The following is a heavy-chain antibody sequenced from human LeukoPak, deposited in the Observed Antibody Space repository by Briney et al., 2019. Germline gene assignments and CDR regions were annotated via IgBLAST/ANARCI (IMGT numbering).Heavy chain of an antibody. D-gene: IGHD1-14*01. V-gene: IGHV3-23*01. CDR1: GFTFSSYA. CDR3: AKPARTDYTDY. CDR2: INGSGGST. Sequence: GGSLRLSCAASGFTFSSYAMNWVRQAPGRGRGWVSGINGSGGSTYYAGSVKGRFTISRDNSKNTLYLQMNSLRAEDTAVYYCAKPARTDYTDYWGQRTLVTVSS. J-gene: IGHJ4*02.